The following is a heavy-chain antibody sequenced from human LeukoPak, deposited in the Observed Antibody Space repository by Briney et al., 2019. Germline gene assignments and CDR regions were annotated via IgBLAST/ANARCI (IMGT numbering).Heavy chain of an antibody. Sequence: ASVKVSCKASGYTFTSYGISWVRQAPGQGLEWMGIINPIGGSTSYAQKFQGRVTMTRDTSTSTVYMEMSSLRSEHTAVYYCARAYFNVHEGLDYWGQGTLVTVSS. CDR3: ARAYFNVHEGLDY. V-gene: IGHV1-46*01. J-gene: IGHJ4*02. CDR2: INPIGGST. D-gene: IGHD3-9*01. CDR1: GYTFTSYG.